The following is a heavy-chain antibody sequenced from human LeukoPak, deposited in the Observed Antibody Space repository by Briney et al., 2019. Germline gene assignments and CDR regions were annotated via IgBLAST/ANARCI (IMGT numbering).Heavy chain of an antibody. J-gene: IGHJ5*02. V-gene: IGHV3-53*01. CDR2: IYTGGTT. D-gene: IGHD1-20*01. CDR3: ARGITGSNNWFDP. CDR1: GFTASSTY. Sequence: GGSLRLSCAASGFTASSTYMSWLRQAPGKGLEWVSLIYTGGTTYYADSVKGRFTISRDNSENTLYLQMNSLRAEDTAVYYCARGITGSNNWFDPWGQGTLVTVSS.